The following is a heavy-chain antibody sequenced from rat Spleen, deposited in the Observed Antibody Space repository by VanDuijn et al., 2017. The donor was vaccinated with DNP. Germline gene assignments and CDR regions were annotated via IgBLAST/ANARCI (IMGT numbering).Heavy chain of an antibody. D-gene: IGHD1-11*01. V-gene: IGHV2-6*01. J-gene: IGHJ2*01. Sequence: QVQLKESGPGLVQPSQTLSLTCTVSGFSLTSYTVGWVRQPPGKGLEWIAAMSSGGSTYYNSPLKSRLSVARDTSKSQVFLKMNSLQPEDTGTYYCARVPYGGSYFDYWGQGVMVTVSS. CDR3: ARVPYGGSYFDY. CDR1: GFSLTSYT. CDR2: MSSGGST.